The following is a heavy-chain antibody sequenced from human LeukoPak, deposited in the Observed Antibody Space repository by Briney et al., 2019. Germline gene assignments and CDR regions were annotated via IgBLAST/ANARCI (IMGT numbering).Heavy chain of an antibody. CDR3: AKPGFAMIVL. CDR2: ISRSGDST. D-gene: IGHD3-22*01. J-gene: IGHJ4*02. CDR1: GFTFSTTA. Sequence: GGSLRLSCAASGFTFSTTAMSWVRQAPGKGLEWVSNISRSGDSTHYVDSVKGRFTISRDNSKNTLYLQLSSLRAEDTAVYYCAKPGFAMIVLWGQGRMVSVCS. V-gene: IGHV3-23*01.